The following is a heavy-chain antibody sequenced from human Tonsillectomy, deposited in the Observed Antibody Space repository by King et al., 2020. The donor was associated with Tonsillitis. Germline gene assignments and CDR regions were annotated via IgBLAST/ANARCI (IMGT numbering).Heavy chain of an antibody. CDR1: GFTFSSYG. D-gene: IGHD2-2*01. Sequence: QLVQSGGGVVQPGRSLRLSCAASGFTFSSYGMHWVRQAPGKGLVWVAVIWYDGSNKYYADSVKGRFTISRDNSKNTLYLQMNSLRAEDTALYYCAREVGSSSSFDYWGQGTLVTVSS. J-gene: IGHJ4*02. CDR3: AREVGSSSSFDY. CDR2: IWYDGSNK. V-gene: IGHV3-33*01.